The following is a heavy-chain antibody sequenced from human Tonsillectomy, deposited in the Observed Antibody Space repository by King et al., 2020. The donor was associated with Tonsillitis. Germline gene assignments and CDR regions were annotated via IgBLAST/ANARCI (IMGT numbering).Heavy chain of an antibody. CDR3: ARKDIPPAGRAFDI. V-gene: IGHV3-7*01. CDR2: IKQDGSEK. Sequence: VQLVESGGGLVQPGGSLRLSCAASGFTFSNYWMTWVRQAPGKGLEWMANIKQDGSEKYYVDSVKGRFTISRGNTKNPLYLQMNSLRAEDTAVYYCARKDIPPAGRAFDIWGQGTMVTVSS. CDR1: GFTFSNYW. D-gene: IGHD2-2*02. J-gene: IGHJ3*02.